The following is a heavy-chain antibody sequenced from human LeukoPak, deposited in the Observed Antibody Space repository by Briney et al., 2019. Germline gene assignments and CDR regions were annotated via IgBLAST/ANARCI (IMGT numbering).Heavy chain of an antibody. CDR2: INPNSGGT. Sequence: ASVKVSCKASGYTFTRYYMHWVGQAPGQGREWMGWINPNSGGTNYAQKFQGRVTMTRDTSISTAYMELSRLRSDDTAVYYCARDADYYYYMDAWGKGTTVTVSS. J-gene: IGHJ6*03. V-gene: IGHV1-2*02. CDR3: ARDADYYYYMDA. CDR1: GYTFTRYY.